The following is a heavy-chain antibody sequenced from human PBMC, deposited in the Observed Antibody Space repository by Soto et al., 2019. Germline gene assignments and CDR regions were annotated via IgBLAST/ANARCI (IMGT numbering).Heavy chain of an antibody. J-gene: IGHJ4*02. CDR3: ARGPLTTYFDY. CDR1: GGSISSYY. V-gene: IGHV4-59*01. Sequence: SETLSLTCTVSGGSISSYYWSWIRQPPGKGLEWIGYFYYSGSTNYNPSLKSRVTISVDTSKNQFSLKLSSVTAADTAVYYCARGPLTTYFDYWGQGTLVTVSS. CDR2: FYYSGST.